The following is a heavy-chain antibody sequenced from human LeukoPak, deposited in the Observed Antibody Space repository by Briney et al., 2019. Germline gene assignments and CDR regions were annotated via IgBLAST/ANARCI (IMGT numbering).Heavy chain of an antibody. D-gene: IGHD1-26*01. CDR2: IKQDGSEK. CDR1: GFTFSSYW. CDR3: ARERVVGATYDY. J-gene: IGHJ4*02. Sequence: PGGSLRLSCAASGFTFSSYWMSWVRQAPGKGLEWVANIKQDGSEKYYVDSVKGQFTISRDNSKNTLYLQMNSLRAEDTAVYYCARERVVGATYDYWGQGTLVTVSS. V-gene: IGHV3-7*01.